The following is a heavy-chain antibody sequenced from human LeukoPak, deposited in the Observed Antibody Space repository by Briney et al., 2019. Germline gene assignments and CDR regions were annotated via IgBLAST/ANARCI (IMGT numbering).Heavy chain of an antibody. Sequence: ASVKVSCKASGYTFTSYGISWVRQAPGQGLEWMGWISAYNGNTNYAQKLQGRVTMTTDTSTSTAYMELRGLESDDTAVYYCARPQYYYDSSGYAYWGQGTLATVSS. J-gene: IGHJ4*02. CDR3: ARPQYYYDSSGYAY. CDR2: ISAYNGNT. D-gene: IGHD3-22*01. CDR1: GYTFTSYG. V-gene: IGHV1-18*01.